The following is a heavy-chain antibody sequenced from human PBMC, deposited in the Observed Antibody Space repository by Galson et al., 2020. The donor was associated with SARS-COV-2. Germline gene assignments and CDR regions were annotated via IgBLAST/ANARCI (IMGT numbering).Heavy chain of an antibody. CDR3: ATDGVGADPGDAFDI. V-gene: IGHV3-48*02. D-gene: IGHD1-26*01. CDR2: IGPTGAPI. Sequence: GESLKISCVASGFTFNTYSMNWVRQAPGKGLEWVSYIGPTGAPIFYADSLKGRFTISRDDAKNSLYLHMNSLRDEDTAMYYCATDGVGADPGDAFDIWGQGTMVTVSS. CDR1: GFTFNTYS. J-gene: IGHJ3*02.